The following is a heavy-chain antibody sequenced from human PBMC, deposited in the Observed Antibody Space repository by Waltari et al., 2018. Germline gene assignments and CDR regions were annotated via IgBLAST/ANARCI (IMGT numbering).Heavy chain of an antibody. CDR3: ARGYSNGYGPGDS. J-gene: IGHJ4*02. CDR1: GASLRNYF. Sequence: QVQLQQWGAGLVKHSETLSLTCAVYGASLRNYFWSWIRQAPGKGLEWIGEINHGGTTNYNPSLKSRVTISVDTSKSQFSLRLRSVTAADTAVYYCARGYSNGYGPGDSWGQGTLVTVSS. D-gene: IGHD5-18*01. V-gene: IGHV4-34*01. CDR2: INHGGTT.